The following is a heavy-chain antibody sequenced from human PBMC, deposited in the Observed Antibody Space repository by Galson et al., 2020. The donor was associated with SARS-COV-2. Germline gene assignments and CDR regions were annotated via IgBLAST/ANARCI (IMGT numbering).Heavy chain of an antibody. D-gene: IGHD3-9*01. CDR3: ARASKHYNFLTGYLNYYYYYMDV. CDR1: GYTFANYD. Sequence: ASVKVSCKASGYTFANYDVNWVRQATGQGLEWMGWMNPKSGNTGYAQRFQRRVTITRDTSINTAYLELSSLRSEDTAVYYCARASKHYNFLTGYLNYYYYYMDVWGTGTTVTISS. J-gene: IGHJ6*03. V-gene: IGHV1-8*03. CDR2: MNPKSGNT.